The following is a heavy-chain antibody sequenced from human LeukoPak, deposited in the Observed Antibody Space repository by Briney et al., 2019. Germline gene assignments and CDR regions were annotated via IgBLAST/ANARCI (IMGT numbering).Heavy chain of an antibody. CDR3: ARGLLVGATLGAFDI. V-gene: IGHV4-38-2*02. J-gene: IGHJ3*02. CDR2: IYHSGNT. Sequence: SETLSLTCTVSGYSISSGYSWGWIQQPPRKGLEWIGSIYHSGNTYYNPSVESRVTISVDTSKQQFSLRLSSVTAADTAMYYCARGLLVGATLGAFDIWGRGTMVTVSS. D-gene: IGHD1-26*01. CDR1: GYSISSGYS.